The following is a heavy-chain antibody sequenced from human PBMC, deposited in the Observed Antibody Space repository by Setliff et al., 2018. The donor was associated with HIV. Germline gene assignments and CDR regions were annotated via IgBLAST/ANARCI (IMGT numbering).Heavy chain of an antibody. D-gene: IGHD6-13*01. Sequence: SETLSLTCAVSGYSISGGYYWGWIRQPPGKGLEWVGSIYHSGTTYYNPSLKSRVTISVDTSKNQFSLKLGSVTAADTAVYYCARESPSSSWFYFDFWGQGTLVTVSS. CDR1: GYSISGGYY. CDR2: IYHSGTT. J-gene: IGHJ4*02. CDR3: ARESPSSSWFYFDF. V-gene: IGHV4-38-2*02.